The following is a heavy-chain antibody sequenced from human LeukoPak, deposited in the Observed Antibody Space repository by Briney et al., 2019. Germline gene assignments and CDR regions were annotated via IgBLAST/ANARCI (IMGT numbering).Heavy chain of an antibody. CDR1: GFNFNTKW. CDR3: ADPPSDF. V-gene: IGHV3-7*01. CDR2: INQEGSEK. J-gene: IGHJ4*02. Sequence: GGSLRLSCATSGFNFNTKWMTWVRPAPGKGLEWVAKINQEGSEKYHGDSVKGRFIISRDNAKRSLFLEMSSLGAEDTAVYYCADPPSDFWGQGTLVAVSS.